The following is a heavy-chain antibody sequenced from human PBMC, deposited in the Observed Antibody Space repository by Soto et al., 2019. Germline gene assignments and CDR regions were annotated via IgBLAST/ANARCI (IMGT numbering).Heavy chain of an antibody. Sequence: EVQLVQSGAEVKKPGESLKISCKGSGYSFTSYWIGWVRQMPGEGLEWMGIIHPGDSDTRYCPSSQGQVTISAAKAISTAYLQWSSLKASDTAMYYCARLVFEGSSSGSSFDYWGQGTLVTVSS. J-gene: IGHJ4*02. CDR3: ARLVFEGSSSGSSFDY. CDR2: IHPGDSDT. CDR1: GYSFTSYW. D-gene: IGHD3-10*01. V-gene: IGHV5-51*01.